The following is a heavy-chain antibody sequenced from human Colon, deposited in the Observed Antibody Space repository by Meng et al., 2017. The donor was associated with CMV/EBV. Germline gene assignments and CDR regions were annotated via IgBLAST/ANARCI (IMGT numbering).Heavy chain of an antibody. J-gene: IGHJ6*02. V-gene: IGHV3-20*04. CDR1: GFTFDDYG. D-gene: IGHD3-10*01. Sequence: GESLKISCAASGFTFDDYGMSWVRQAPGKGLEWVSGINWNGGSTGYADSVKGRFTISRDNARNSLTLQMNSLRAEDTAVYYCARDRRPLVPEADYFYAMDVWGQGTTVTVSS. CDR3: ARDRRPLVPEADYFYAMDV. CDR2: INWNGGST.